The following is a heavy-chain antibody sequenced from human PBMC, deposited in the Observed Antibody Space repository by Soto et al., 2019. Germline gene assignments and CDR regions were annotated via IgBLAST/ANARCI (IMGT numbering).Heavy chain of an antibody. Sequence: KTGGSLRLSCAASGFTFSSYSMNWVRQAPGKGLEWVSSISSSSSYIYYADSVKGRFTISRDNAKNSLYLQMNSLRAEDTAVYYCARVMSSSSWYSPGAFDIWGQGTMVTVSS. V-gene: IGHV3-21*01. J-gene: IGHJ3*02. CDR3: ARVMSSSSWYSPGAFDI. CDR1: GFTFSSYS. D-gene: IGHD6-13*01. CDR2: ISSSSSYI.